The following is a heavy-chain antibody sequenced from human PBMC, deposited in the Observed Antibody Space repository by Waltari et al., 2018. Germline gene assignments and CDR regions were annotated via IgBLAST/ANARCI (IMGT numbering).Heavy chain of an antibody. Sequence: QVQLQESGPGLVKPSEPLSLTCTVSGGSISSYHWSWIRQPAGKGMEWIGRIYTSGTTNYNPSLKSRVTMSVDTSKNQFSLKLSSVTAADTAVYYCARDETAANYDFWSAHRDNYYYYMDVWGKGTTVTVSS. D-gene: IGHD3-3*01. J-gene: IGHJ6*03. V-gene: IGHV4-4*07. CDR2: IYTSGTT. CDR3: ARDETAANYDFWSAHRDNYYYYMDV. CDR1: GGSISSYH.